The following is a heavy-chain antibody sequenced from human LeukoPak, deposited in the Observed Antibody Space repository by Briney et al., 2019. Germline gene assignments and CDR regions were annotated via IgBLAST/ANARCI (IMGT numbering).Heavy chain of an antibody. V-gene: IGHV3-23*01. CDR3: ATLLVVPAAKGPYFEY. J-gene: IGHJ4*02. D-gene: IGHD2-2*01. Sequence: PGGSLRLSCAASGFTFSSYAMSWVRQAPGKGLEWVSAISGSGGSTYYADSVKGRFTISRDNSKNTLYLQMNSLRAEDTAVYYCATLLVVPAAKGPYFEYWGQGTLVTVSS. CDR1: GFTFSSYA. CDR2: ISGSGGST.